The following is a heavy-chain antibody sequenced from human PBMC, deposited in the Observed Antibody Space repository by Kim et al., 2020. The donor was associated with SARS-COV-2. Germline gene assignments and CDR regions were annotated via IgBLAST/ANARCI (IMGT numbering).Heavy chain of an antibody. D-gene: IGHD2-2*01. V-gene: IGHV3-53*01. J-gene: IGHJ4*02. Sequence: YTDSVRGRLSISRDTSKNMVYLEMNNLRVADTCVYYCARDPRDGYAHFDWWGQGTLVTVSS. CDR3: ARDPRDGYAHFDW.